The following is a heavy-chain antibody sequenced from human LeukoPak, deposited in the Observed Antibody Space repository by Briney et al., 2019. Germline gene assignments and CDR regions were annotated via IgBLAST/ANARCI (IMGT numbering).Heavy chain of an antibody. CDR1: GFTFSSYA. CDR2: ISGSGGST. Sequence: SGGSLRLSCAASGFTFSSYAMSWVRQAPGKGLDWVPAISGSGGSTYYADSVKGRFTISRDNSKNTLYLQMNSLRAEDTAVYYCAKDEGRQPVYFDYWGQGTLVTVSS. D-gene: IGHD6-6*01. V-gene: IGHV3-23*01. CDR3: AKDEGRQPVYFDY. J-gene: IGHJ4*02.